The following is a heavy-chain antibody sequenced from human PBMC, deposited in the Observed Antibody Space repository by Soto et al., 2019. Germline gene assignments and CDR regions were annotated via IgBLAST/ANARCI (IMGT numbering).Heavy chain of an antibody. CDR2: IYYSGST. D-gene: IGHD1-26*01. J-gene: IGHJ4*02. Sequence: SETLSLTCTVSGGSISSSSYYWGWIRQPPGKGLEWIGSIYYSGSTYYNPSLKSRVTISVDTSKNQFSLKLSSVTAADTAVYYCASPLRERGLYRYWGQGTLVTVSS. V-gene: IGHV4-39*01. CDR1: GGSISSSSYY. CDR3: ASPLRERGLYRY.